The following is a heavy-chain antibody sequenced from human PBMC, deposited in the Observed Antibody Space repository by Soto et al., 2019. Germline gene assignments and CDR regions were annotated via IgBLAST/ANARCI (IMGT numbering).Heavy chain of an antibody. Sequence: QVQLVQSGAEVKKPGASVKVSCKASGYTFTSYYMHWVRQAPGQGLEWMGIINPSGGSTSYAQKSQGRVTMTRNTSTSTVYMELSSLRSEDTAVYYCARVRPYYDSSGYLDYWGQGTLVTVSS. CDR2: INPSGGST. CDR3: ARVRPYYDSSGYLDY. J-gene: IGHJ4*02. V-gene: IGHV1-46*01. D-gene: IGHD3-22*01. CDR1: GYTFTSYY.